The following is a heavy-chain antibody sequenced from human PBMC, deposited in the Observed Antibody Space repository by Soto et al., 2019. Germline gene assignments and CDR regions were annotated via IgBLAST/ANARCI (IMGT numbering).Heavy chain of an antibody. V-gene: IGHV1-18*01. J-gene: IGHJ4*02. Sequence: QVQLVQSGAEVKKPGASVMVSCKASGYTFTSYGISWVRQAPGQGLEWMGWISAYNGNTNYAQKLQGRVTMTTDTSTSTAYMELRSLRSDDTAVYYCASTMYCSSTSCYPTYYFDYWGQGTLVTVSS. D-gene: IGHD2-2*01. CDR1: GYTFTSYG. CDR3: ASTMYCSSTSCYPTYYFDY. CDR2: ISAYNGNT.